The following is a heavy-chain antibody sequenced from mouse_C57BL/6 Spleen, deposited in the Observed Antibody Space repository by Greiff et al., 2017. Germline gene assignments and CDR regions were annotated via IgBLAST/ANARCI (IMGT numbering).Heavy chain of an antibody. Sequence: VQRVESGPGLVQPSQSLSITCTVSGFSLTSYGVHWVRQSPGKGLEWLGVIWSGGSTDYNAAFISRLSISKDNSKSQVFFKMNSLQADDTAIYYCARDSNYENYAMDYWGQGTSVTVSS. V-gene: IGHV2-2*01. J-gene: IGHJ4*01. CDR2: IWSGGST. D-gene: IGHD2-5*01. CDR1: GFSLTSYG. CDR3: ARDSNYENYAMDY.